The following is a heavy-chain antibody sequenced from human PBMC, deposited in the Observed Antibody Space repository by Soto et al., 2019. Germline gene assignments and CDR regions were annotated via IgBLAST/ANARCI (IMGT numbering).Heavy chain of an antibody. CDR3: STGGYYLDY. CDR2: IDSRGRTI. D-gene: IGHD3-16*01. CDR1: GFNFSDYY. Sequence: GGSLRLSCAASGFNFSDYYMSWIRQAPGKGLEWVSYIDSRGRTISYADSVKGRFTISRDKAKNSLYLQMNSLKTEDTAVYYCSTGGYYLDYWGQGTLVTVPQ. J-gene: IGHJ4*02. V-gene: IGHV3-11*01.